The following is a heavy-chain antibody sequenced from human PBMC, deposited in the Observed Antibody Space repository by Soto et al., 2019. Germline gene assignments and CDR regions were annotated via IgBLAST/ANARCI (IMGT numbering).Heavy chain of an antibody. Sequence: GASVKVSCKASGYTFTGYYMHWVRQAPGQGLEWMGWINPNSGGTNYAQKFQGRVTMTRDTSISTAYMELSRLRSDDTAVYYCAIPYGYDSSGCYYDYWGQGTLVTVSS. CDR2: INPNSGGT. V-gene: IGHV1-2*02. CDR1: GYTFTGYY. J-gene: IGHJ4*02. CDR3: AIPYGYDSSGCYYDY. D-gene: IGHD3-22*01.